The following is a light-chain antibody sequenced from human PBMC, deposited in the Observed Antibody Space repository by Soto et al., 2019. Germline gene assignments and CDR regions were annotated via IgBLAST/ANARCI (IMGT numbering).Light chain of an antibody. V-gene: IGKV1-5*03. CDR2: KAS. Sequence: DIQMTQSPSTLSVSVGDRVTTTCRASQTISSWLAWYQQKPGKAPKLLIYKASTLESGVPSRFSGSGSGTEFTLTISSLQPDDFATYYCQEYNTYSRTFGQGTKVDIK. CDR1: QTISSW. J-gene: IGKJ1*01. CDR3: QEYNTYSRT.